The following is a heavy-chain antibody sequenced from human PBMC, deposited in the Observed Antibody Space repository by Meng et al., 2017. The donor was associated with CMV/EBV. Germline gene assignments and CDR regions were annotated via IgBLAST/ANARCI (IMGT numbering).Heavy chain of an antibody. Sequence: KVSCKASGYTFTSYGISWVRQAPGQGLEWMGWISAYNGNTNYAQKLQGRVTMTTDTSTSTAYMELRSLRSDDTAVYYCARSRIQLWLHHYYYGMDVWGQGTTVTVSS. V-gene: IGHV1-18*01. CDR2: ISAYNGNT. CDR1: GYTFTSYG. CDR3: ARSRIQLWLHHYYYGMDV. D-gene: IGHD5-18*01. J-gene: IGHJ6*02.